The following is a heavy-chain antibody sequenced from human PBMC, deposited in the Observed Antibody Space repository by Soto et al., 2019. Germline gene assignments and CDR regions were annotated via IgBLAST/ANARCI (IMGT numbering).Heavy chain of an antibody. CDR2: INPKSGGT. J-gene: IGHJ6*02. CDR1: GYSFTDYH. V-gene: IGHV1-2*04. D-gene: IGHD2-8*01. CDR3: ARGDSTDCSNGVCSFFYNHDMDV. Sequence: ASVKVSCKASGYSFTDYHIHWLRQAPGQGLEWLGRINPKSGGTSTAQKFQGWVTMTTDTSISTASMELTRLTSDDTAIYYCARGDSTDCSNGVCSFFYNHDMDVWGQGTTVTVSS.